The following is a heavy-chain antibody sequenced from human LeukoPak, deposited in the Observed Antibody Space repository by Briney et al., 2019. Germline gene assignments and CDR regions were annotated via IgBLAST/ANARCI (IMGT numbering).Heavy chain of an antibody. CDR1: GGSISSYY. V-gene: IGHV4-4*07. J-gene: IGHJ4*02. Sequence: PSQTLSLTCAVSGGSISSYYWSWIRQPAGKGLEWIGRIYTSGSTNYNPSLKSRVTMSVDTSKNQFSLKLNSVTAADTAVYYCVRHKPADFWGGHFDCWGQGTLVTASS. CDR2: IYTSGST. CDR3: VRHKPADFWGGHFDC. D-gene: IGHD3-3*01.